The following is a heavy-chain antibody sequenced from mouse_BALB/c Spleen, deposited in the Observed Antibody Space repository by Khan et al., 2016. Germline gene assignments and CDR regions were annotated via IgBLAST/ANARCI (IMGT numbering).Heavy chain of an antibody. CDR2: ISYDGSN. J-gene: IGHJ2*01. D-gene: IGHD2-13*01. V-gene: IGHV3-6*02. Sequence: EVQLQESGPGLVKPSQSLSLTCSVTGYSITSGYYWNWIRQFPGNKLEWMGFISYDGSNNYNPSLKNRISITRDTSKNQFFLKLTSVTAEDTATYFCARGLPPDYWGQGTTLTVSS. CDR1: GYSITSGYY. CDR3: ARGLPPDY.